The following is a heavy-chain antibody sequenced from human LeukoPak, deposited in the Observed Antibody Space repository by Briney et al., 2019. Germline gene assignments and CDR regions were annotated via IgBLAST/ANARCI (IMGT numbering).Heavy chain of an antibody. J-gene: IGHJ4*02. CDR3: ARERYCSSTSCYPLDY. Sequence: WAPVKVSCKASGYTFTSYGISWVRQAPGQGLEWMGWISAYNGNTNYAQKLQGRVTMTTDTSTSTAYMELRSLRSDDTAVYYCARERYCSSTSCYPLDYWGQGTLVTVSS. D-gene: IGHD2-2*01. CDR2: ISAYNGNT. CDR1: GYTFTSYG. V-gene: IGHV1-18*01.